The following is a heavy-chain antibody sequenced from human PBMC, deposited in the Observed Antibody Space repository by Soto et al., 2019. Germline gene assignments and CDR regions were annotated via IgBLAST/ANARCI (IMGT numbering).Heavy chain of an antibody. J-gene: IGHJ6*02. CDR1: GYTFTGYY. V-gene: IGHV1-2*02. D-gene: IGHD3-3*01. Sequence: GASVKVSCKASGYTFTGYYMHWVRQAPGQGLEWMGWINPNSGGTNYAQKFQGRVTMTRDTSISTAYMELSRLRSDGTAVYYCARVYYDFWSGEVDYYYGMDVWGQGTTVTVSS. CDR2: INPNSGGT. CDR3: ARVYYDFWSGEVDYYYGMDV.